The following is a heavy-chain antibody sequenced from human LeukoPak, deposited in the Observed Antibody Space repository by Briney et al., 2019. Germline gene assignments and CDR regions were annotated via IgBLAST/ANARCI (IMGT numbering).Heavy chain of an antibody. V-gene: IGHV4-39*01. D-gene: IGHD5-18*01. CDR2: IYYSKNT. CDR1: GGSISSSSAY. J-gene: IGHJ4*02. Sequence: PSETLSLTCTVSGGSISSSSAYWGCIRQPPGMGLEWIGSIYYSKNTYYNPSLKSRVTISADTSKNQFSLTLGSVSATDTAVYYCVSPRGFSYGYFDYWGQGTLVTVSS. CDR3: VSPRGFSYGYFDY.